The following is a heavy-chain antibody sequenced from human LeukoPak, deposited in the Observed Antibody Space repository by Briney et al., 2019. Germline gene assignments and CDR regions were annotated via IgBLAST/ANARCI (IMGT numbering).Heavy chain of an antibody. CDR3: AKDPGRSEWELLNAFDI. Sequence: PGGSLRLSCAASGFTFSSYAMSWVRQAPGKGLEWVSAISGSGGSTYYADSVKGRFTISRDNSKNTLYLQMNSLRAEDTAVYYCAKDPGRSEWELLNAFDIWGQGTMVTASS. CDR2: ISGSGGST. J-gene: IGHJ3*02. CDR1: GFTFSSYA. D-gene: IGHD1-26*01. V-gene: IGHV3-23*01.